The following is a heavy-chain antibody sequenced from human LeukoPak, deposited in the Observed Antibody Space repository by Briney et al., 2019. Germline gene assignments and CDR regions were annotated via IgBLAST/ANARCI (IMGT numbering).Heavy chain of an antibody. CDR3: ARGGGPTGIDY. Sequence: PGGSLRLSCAASGFTFSSYEMNWVRQAPGKGLEWVSYISRSGSTIYYADSVKGRFTISRDNSKNTLYLQMNSLRAEDTAVYYCARGGGPTGIDYWGQGTLVTVSS. V-gene: IGHV3-48*03. CDR1: GFTFSSYE. J-gene: IGHJ4*02. CDR2: ISRSGSTI. D-gene: IGHD4-11*01.